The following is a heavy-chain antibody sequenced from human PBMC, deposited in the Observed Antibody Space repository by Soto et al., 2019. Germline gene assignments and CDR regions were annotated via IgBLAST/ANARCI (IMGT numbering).Heavy chain of an antibody. D-gene: IGHD2-15*01. J-gene: IGHJ2*01. CDR2: IKQDGSEK. Sequence: KGLEWVANIKQDGSEKYYADSVKGRFTISRDNAKNSLYLQMNSLRAEDTAVYYCSFYQVEDGIRDTVPVSAFLLNRSPDL. V-gene: IGHV3-7*02. CDR3: SFYQVEDGIRDTVPVSAFLLNRSPDL.